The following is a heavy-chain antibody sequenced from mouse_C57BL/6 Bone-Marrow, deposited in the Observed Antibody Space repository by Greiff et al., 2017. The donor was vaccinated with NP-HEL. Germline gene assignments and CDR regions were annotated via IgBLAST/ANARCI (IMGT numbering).Heavy chain of an antibody. V-gene: IGHV1-69*01. D-gene: IGHD2-4*01. Sequence: QVQLQQSGAELVMPGASVKLSCKASGYTFTSYWMHWVKQRPGQGLEWIGEIDPSNSYTNYNQKFKGKSTLTVDKSSSTAYMQLSSLTSEDSAVYYCARDYYDYDGPYYFDYWGQGTTLTVSS. CDR2: IDPSNSYT. CDR1: GYTFTSYW. CDR3: ARDYYDYDGPYYFDY. J-gene: IGHJ2*01.